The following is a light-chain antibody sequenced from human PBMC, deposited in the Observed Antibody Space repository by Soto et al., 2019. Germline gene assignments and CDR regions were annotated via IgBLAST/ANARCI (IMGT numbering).Light chain of an antibody. CDR2: DAS. V-gene: IGKV1-5*01. Sequence: QMTQSPSTLSASVGDRVTISCRASQNIFTFLAWYQQKPGRAPKLLIFDASTLQTGVPPRFSGSGSGTDFTLTISNLQPDDSASYYCQHYTLYSGPFGQGTKVDIK. CDR1: QNIFTF. CDR3: QHYTLYSGP. J-gene: IGKJ1*01.